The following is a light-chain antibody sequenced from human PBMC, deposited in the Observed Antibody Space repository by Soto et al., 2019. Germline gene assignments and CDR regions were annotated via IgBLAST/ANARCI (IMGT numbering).Light chain of an antibody. CDR2: DAS. Sequence: DIQMTQSPSTLSASVGDRVTITCRASQSISSWLAWYQQKPGKAPKLLIYDASTLESGVPSRFSGSGSGTEFPLTISSLQPDDFATYYCEQYNDDTWTFGQGTKVEIK. CDR3: EQYNDDTWT. J-gene: IGKJ1*01. V-gene: IGKV1-5*01. CDR1: QSISSW.